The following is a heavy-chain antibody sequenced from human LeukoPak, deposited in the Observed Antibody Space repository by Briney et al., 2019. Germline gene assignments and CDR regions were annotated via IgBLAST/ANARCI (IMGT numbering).Heavy chain of an antibody. CDR2: IYYSGST. Sequence: SETLSLTCTVSGGSISSGGYYWSWIRQHPGKGLEWIGYIYYSGSTYYNPSLKSRTIISVDTSKNQFSLKLNSVTAADTAVYYCARGTVPARWFDPWGHGTLVTVSS. J-gene: IGHJ5*02. D-gene: IGHD2-2*01. CDR3: ARGTVPARWFDP. V-gene: IGHV4-31*02. CDR1: GGSISSGGYY.